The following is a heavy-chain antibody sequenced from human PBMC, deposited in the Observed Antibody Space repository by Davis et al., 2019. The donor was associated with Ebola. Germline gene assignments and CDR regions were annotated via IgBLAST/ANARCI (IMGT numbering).Heavy chain of an antibody. J-gene: IGHJ4*02. CDR2: ISWNSGHI. D-gene: IGHD2-15*01. Sequence: GGFLRLSCAASGFTFDDYAMHWVRQAPSKGLEWVSGISWNSGHIGYADSVKGRFTISRDNAKNSLYLQMNSLRAEDSAFYYCAILGSPGSFEYWGQGTLVTVSS. CDR1: GFTFDDYA. CDR3: AILGSPGSFEY. V-gene: IGHV3-9*01.